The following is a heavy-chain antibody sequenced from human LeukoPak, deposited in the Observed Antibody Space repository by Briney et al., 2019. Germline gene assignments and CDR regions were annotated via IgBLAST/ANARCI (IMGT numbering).Heavy chain of an antibody. CDR1: GGTFSSYA. J-gene: IGHJ5*02. D-gene: IGHD2-2*01. V-gene: IGHV1-69*05. CDR2: IIPIFGTA. Sequence: ASVTVSCKASGGTFSSYAISWVRQAPGQGLEWMGGIIPIFGTANYAQKFQGRVTITTDESTSTAYMELSSLRSEDTAVYYCARQYCSSTSCYLRIGWFDPWGQGTLVTVSS. CDR3: ARQYCSSTSCYLRIGWFDP.